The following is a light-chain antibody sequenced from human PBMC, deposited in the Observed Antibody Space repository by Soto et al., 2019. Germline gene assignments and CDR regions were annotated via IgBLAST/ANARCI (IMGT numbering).Light chain of an antibody. CDR3: TSDTSSSTVV. Sequence: QLVLTQPPSVSGSPGQSVTISCTGTSSDVGSYDRVSWYQQPPGTAPKLMIYDVSNRPSGVPDRFSGSKSGNTASLTISGLQAEDEAAYYCTSDTSSSTVVFGGGTKLTVL. CDR1: SSDVGSYDR. CDR2: DVS. V-gene: IGLV2-18*02. J-gene: IGLJ2*01.